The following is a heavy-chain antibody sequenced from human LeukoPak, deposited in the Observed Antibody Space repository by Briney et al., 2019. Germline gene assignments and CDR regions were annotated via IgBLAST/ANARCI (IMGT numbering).Heavy chain of an antibody. V-gene: IGHV4-39*01. D-gene: IGHD6-19*01. J-gene: IGHJ4*02. Sequence: KPSETLSLTCTVSGGSISSSSYYWGWIRQPPGKGLEWIGTIYYSGGTYCNPSLDSRVTISVDTSKNQFSLRLSSVTAADTAVYYCARHAYRSGWLDFWGQGTLVTVSS. CDR1: GGSISSSSYY. CDR2: IYYSGGT. CDR3: ARHAYRSGWLDF.